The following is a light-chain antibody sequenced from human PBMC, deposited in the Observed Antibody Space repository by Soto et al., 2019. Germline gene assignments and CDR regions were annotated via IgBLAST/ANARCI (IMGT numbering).Light chain of an antibody. CDR3: SSYAGAVA. V-gene: IGLV2-23*01. CDR2: EGS. CDR1: SGDVGTYNL. Sequence: QLVLTQPASVSGSPGQSITISCTGTSGDVGTYNLVSWYQHHPGKAPKLMIYEGSNRPSGVSHRFSGSQSGNTASLTISGLQAEDEADYYCSSYAGAVAFGGGTKLTVL. J-gene: IGLJ2*01.